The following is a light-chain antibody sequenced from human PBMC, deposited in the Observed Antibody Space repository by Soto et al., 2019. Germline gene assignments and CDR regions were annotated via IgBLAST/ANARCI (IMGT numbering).Light chain of an antibody. J-gene: IGKJ1*01. Sequence: EIVLTQSPAXLSLSPGERATLSCRASQSVSSYLAWYQQKPGQAPRLLIYDASNRATGIPARFSGSGSGTDFTLTISSLEPEDFAVYYCQQRSNWPPWTFGQGTKVEIK. CDR2: DAS. V-gene: IGKV3-11*01. CDR1: QSVSSY. CDR3: QQRSNWPPWT.